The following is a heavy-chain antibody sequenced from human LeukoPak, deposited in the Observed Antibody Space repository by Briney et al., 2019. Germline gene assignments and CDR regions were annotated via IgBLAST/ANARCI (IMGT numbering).Heavy chain of an antibody. Sequence: SGTLSLTCAVSGGSISSSYWWSWVRQPPGKGLEWIGEIYHSGSTNYNASLKSRVNISVDKSKNQFSLKLSSVTAADAAVYYWARDDEYSGYDYWGQGTLVTVSS. D-gene: IGHD5-12*01. J-gene: IGHJ4*02. V-gene: IGHV4-4*02. CDR2: IYHSGST. CDR1: GGSISSSYW. CDR3: ARDDEYSGYDY.